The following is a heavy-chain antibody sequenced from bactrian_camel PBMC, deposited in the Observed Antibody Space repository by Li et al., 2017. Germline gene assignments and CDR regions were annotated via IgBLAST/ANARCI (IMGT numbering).Heavy chain of an antibody. CDR1: VFPHSTKC. CDR2: VDSYGVT. CDR3: ATTTADWLPWLEPRRYTY. D-gene: IGHD3*01. V-gene: IGHV3S26*01. Sequence: HVQLVESGGGSVQPGGSLRLSCVASVFPHSTKCMGWFRQAPGQEREGVANVDSYGVTRYTDISLGRFTLSRDNSRSTLYLQMNSLTPEDTAMYYCATTTADWLPWLEPRRYTYWGQGTQVTVS. J-gene: IGHJ4*01.